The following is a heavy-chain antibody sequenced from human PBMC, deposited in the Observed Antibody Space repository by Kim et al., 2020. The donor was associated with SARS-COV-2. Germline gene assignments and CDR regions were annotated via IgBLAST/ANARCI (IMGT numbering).Heavy chain of an antibody. Sequence: QKLQGRVTMTTDTSTSTAYMELRSLRSDDTAVYYCARDLNSRGSYYGDYWGQGTLVTVSS. J-gene: IGHJ4*02. CDR3: ARDLNSRGSYYGDY. V-gene: IGHV1-18*01. D-gene: IGHD1-26*01.